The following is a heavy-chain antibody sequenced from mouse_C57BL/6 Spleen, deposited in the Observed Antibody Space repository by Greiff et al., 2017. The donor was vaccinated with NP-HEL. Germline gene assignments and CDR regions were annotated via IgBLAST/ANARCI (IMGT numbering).Heavy chain of an antibody. CDR1: GYSITSGYY. J-gene: IGHJ4*01. CDR2: ISYDGSN. Sequence: DVKLQESGPGLVKPSQSLSLTCSVTGYSITSGYYWTWIQPFPGTKLEWMGYISYDGSNNYNPSLNNRISITRDTSKNQFFLKLNSVTTEDTATYYGARANYSNYVNDARDYWGQGTSVTVSA. V-gene: IGHV3-6*01. D-gene: IGHD2-5*01. CDR3: ARANYSNYVNDARDY.